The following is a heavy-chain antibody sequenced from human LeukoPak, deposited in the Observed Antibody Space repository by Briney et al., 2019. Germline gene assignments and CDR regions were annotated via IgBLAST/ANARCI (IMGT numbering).Heavy chain of an antibody. CDR1: GGSFSGYY. J-gene: IGHJ4*02. V-gene: IGHV4-34*01. D-gene: IGHD2/OR15-2a*01. CDR3: ARRVYPYYFDS. Sequence: SETLSLTCAVYGGSFSGYYWSWIRRPPGKGLEWIGEINHSGSTNYNPSLKSRVTISVDTSKNQFSLKLSSVTAADTAVYYCARRVYPYYFDSWGQGTLVTVSS. CDR2: INHSGST.